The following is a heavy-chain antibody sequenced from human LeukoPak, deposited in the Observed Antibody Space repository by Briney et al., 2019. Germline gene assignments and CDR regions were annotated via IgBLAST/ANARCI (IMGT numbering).Heavy chain of an antibody. V-gene: IGHV3-23*01. CDR1: GFTFSSYA. D-gene: IGHD4-17*01. Sequence: QPGGSLRLSCAASGFTFSSYAMNWVRQAPGKGLEWVSGISGSGGSTYYADSVKGRFTISRDNSKNTLYLQMNSLRAEDTAVYYCAKDLYGDYVVDYWGQGTLVTVPS. CDR3: AKDLYGDYVVDY. CDR2: ISGSGGST. J-gene: IGHJ4*02.